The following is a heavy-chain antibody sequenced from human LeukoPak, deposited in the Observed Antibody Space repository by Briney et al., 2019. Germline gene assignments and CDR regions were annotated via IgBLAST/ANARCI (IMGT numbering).Heavy chain of an antibody. CDR1: GGSISSYY. CDR3: ARGRYNDYGFDY. D-gene: IGHD4-17*01. Sequence: SETLSLTCTVSGGSISSYYWSWIRQPPGKELEWIGYLYYSVSTNYNPSFKSRVTMSVDTSKNQFSLKLNSMTAADTAVYFCARGRYNDYGFDYWGQGTLVTVSS. CDR2: LYYSVST. J-gene: IGHJ4*02. V-gene: IGHV4-59*01.